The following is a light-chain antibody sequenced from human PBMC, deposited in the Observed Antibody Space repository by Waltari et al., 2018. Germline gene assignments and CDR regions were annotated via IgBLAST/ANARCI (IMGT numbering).Light chain of an antibody. V-gene: IGKV3-11*01. CDR3: QQRSNWPPYT. Sequence: IVLTQSPATLSLSPGVRPTLSCRASQSVSSYLAWYQQKPGQAPRLLIYDASNRATGIPARFSGSGSGTDFTLTISSLEPEDFAVYYCQQRSNWPPYTFGQGTKLEIK. CDR2: DAS. J-gene: IGKJ2*01. CDR1: QSVSSY.